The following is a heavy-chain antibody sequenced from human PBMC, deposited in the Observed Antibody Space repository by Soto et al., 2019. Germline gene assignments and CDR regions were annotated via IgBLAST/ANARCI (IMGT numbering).Heavy chain of an antibody. Sequence: ASVKVSCKASGYTFTSYYMHWVRQAPGQGLEWMGIINPSGGSTSYAQKLQGRVTMTTDTSTSTAYMELRSLRSDDTVVYYCARDHHGDYSSDYWGQGTLVTVSS. CDR2: INPSGGST. CDR1: GYTFTSYY. V-gene: IGHV1-46*01. D-gene: IGHD2-21*02. CDR3: ARDHHGDYSSDY. J-gene: IGHJ4*02.